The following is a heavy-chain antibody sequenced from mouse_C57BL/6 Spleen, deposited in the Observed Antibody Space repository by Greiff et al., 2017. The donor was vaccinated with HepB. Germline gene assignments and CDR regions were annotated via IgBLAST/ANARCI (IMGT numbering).Heavy chain of an antibody. CDR2: IYPGDGDT. CDR3: ARWRLTGPYYFDY. D-gene: IGHD4-1*01. CDR1: GYAFSSYW. J-gene: IGHJ2*01. Sequence: VQLQQSGAELVKPGASVKISCKASGYAFSSYWMNWVKQRPGKGLEWIGQIYPGDGDTNYNGKFKGKATLTADKSSSTAYMQLSSLTSEDSAVYFCARWRLTGPYYFDYWGQGTTLTVSS. V-gene: IGHV1-80*01.